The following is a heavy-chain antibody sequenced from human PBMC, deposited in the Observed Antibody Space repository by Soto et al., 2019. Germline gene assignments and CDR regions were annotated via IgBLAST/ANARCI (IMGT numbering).Heavy chain of an antibody. J-gene: IGHJ4*02. V-gene: IGHV1-3*01. CDR3: ARDCTGGSCYSRYDY. D-gene: IGHD2-15*01. Sequence: ASVKVSFKASGYTFTDYAIHWVRQAPGQRLEWMGWINAGSGNTRYSQNFQGRVTITRDTSASTAYMELSSLRSEDTLVYYCARDCTGGSCYSRYDYWGQGTLVTVSS. CDR2: INAGSGNT. CDR1: GYTFTDYA.